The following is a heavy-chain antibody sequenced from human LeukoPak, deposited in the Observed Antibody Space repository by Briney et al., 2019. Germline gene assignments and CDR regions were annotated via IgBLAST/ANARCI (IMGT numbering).Heavy chain of an antibody. D-gene: IGHD2-8*02. CDR3: AREGGVNGLDV. CDR2: INHSGST. V-gene: IGHV4-34*01. J-gene: IGHJ6*02. CDR1: GGSFSGYY. Sequence: PSETLSLACAVYGGSFSGYYWSWIRQPPGKGLEWIGVINHSGSTNYNPSLKSRVTISGDTSKNQFSLKLSSVTAADTAVYYCAREGGVNGLDVWGQGTMVTVSS.